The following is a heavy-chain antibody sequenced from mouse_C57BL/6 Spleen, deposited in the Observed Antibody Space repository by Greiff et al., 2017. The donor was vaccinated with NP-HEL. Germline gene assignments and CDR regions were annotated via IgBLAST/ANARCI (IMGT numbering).Heavy chain of an antibody. V-gene: IGHV3-6*01. Sequence: EVKLMESGPGLVKPSQSLSLTCSVTGYSITSGYYWNWIRQFPGNKLEWMGYISYDGSNNYNPSLKNRISITRDTSKNQFFLKLNSVTTEDTATYYCARRDDGYWNAMDYWGQGTSVTVSS. J-gene: IGHJ4*01. CDR2: ISYDGSN. CDR3: ARRDDGYWNAMDY. D-gene: IGHD2-3*01. CDR1: GYSITSGYY.